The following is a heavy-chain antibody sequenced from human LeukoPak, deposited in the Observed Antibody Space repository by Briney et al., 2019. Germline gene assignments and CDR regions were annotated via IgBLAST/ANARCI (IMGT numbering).Heavy chain of an antibody. D-gene: IGHD5-24*01. CDR1: GFTFSSYS. J-gene: IGHJ4*02. CDR2: INGDGSSI. V-gene: IGHV3-74*01. CDR3: ARRDDHNGRDY. Sequence: GGSLRLSCAASGFTFSSYSMNWVRLAPGKGLEWVSRINGDGSSISYVDSVKGRFTISRDNAKSTLYLQMNSLRAEDTAMYYCARRDDHNGRDYWGQGTLVTVSS.